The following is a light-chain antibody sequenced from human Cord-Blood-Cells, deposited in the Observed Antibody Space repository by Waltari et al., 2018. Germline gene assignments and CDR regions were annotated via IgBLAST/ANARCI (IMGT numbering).Light chain of an antibody. V-gene: IGKV3-15*01. CDR2: GAS. CDR1: QSVSSN. Sequence: EILMTQSPAPLSVPPGERATLTCRASQSVSSNLAWYQQKPGQAPRLLIYGASTRATGIPARFSGSGSGTEFTLTISSLQSEDFAVYYCQQYNNWPPWTFGQGTKVEIK. J-gene: IGKJ1*01. CDR3: QQYNNWPPWT.